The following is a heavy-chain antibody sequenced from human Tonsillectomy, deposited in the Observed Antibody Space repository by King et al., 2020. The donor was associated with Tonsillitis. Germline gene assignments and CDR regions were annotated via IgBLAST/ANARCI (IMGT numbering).Heavy chain of an antibody. CDR1: GFTFSSYS. V-gene: IGHV3-21*01. Sequence: EVQLVESGGGLVKPGGSLRLSCAASGFTFSSYSMNWVRQAPGKGLEWVSSISSSSSYKYYADSVKGRFTISTDNAKTSLYLQMNSLRAEDTAVYYCARDWDIVVVPAEGTYYGMDVWGQGTTVTVSS. CDR2: ISSSSSYK. D-gene: IGHD2-2*01. J-gene: IGHJ6*02. CDR3: ARDWDIVVVPAEGTYYGMDV.